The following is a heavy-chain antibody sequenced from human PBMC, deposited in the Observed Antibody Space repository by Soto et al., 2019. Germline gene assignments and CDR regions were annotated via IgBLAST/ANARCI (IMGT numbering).Heavy chain of an antibody. CDR2: ISGSSSYI. CDR3: ARSPHDYGDLPDY. J-gene: IGHJ4*02. D-gene: IGHD4-17*01. V-gene: IGHV3-21*01. Sequence: GGSLRLSCAASGFTFSSYSMNWVRQAPGKGLEWVSSISGSSSYIYYADSVKGRFTISRDSAKNSLYLQMNSLRAEDTAVYYCARSPHDYGDLPDYWGQGTLVTVSS. CDR1: GFTFSSYS.